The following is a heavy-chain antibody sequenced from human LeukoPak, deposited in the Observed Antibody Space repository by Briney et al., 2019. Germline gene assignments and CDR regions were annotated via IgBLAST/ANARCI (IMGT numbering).Heavy chain of an antibody. D-gene: IGHD6-19*01. CDR2: ISGSGGRT. CDR1: GFIFSSHA. CDR3: AKTALAVAGIVPVESELDY. V-gene: IGHV3-23*01. Sequence: GGSLRLSRAASGFIFSSHAMSWVRLAPGEGLEWISVISGSGGRTDYADSVKGRFTISRDNSKNTLYLQMNSLRAEDTAVYYCAKTALAVAGIVPVESELDYWGQGTLVTVSS. J-gene: IGHJ4*02.